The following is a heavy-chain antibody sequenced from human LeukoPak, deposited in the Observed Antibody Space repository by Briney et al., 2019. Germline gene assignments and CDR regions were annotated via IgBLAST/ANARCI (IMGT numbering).Heavy chain of an antibody. D-gene: IGHD2-2*01. CDR3: ARGLVRSDIVAVAY. Sequence: ASVKVSCKASGYTFTGYYMHWVRQAPGQGLEWMGWINPNSGGTNYAQKFQGRVTMTRDTSISTACMELSRLRSDDTAVYYCARGLVRSDIVAVAYWGQGTLVTVSS. V-gene: IGHV1-2*02. CDR1: GYTFTGYY. CDR2: INPNSGGT. J-gene: IGHJ4*02.